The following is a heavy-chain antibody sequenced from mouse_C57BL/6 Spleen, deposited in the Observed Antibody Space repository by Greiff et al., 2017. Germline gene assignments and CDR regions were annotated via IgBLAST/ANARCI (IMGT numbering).Heavy chain of an antibody. D-gene: IGHD1-1*01. CDR1: GYTFTSYW. CDR3: ALIPTVVARDY. J-gene: IGHJ2*01. CDR2: IDPSDSYT. V-gene: IGHV1-50*01. Sequence: QVQLQQPGAELVKPGASVKLSCKASGYTFTSYWMQWVKQRPGQGLEWIGEIDPSDSYTNYNQTFKGKATLTVDTSSSTAYMQLSSLTSEDSAVYYCALIPTVVARDYWGQGTTLTVSS.